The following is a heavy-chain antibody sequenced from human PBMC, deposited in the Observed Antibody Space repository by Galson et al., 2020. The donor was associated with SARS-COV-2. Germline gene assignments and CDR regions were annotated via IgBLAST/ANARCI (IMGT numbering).Heavy chain of an antibody. V-gene: IGHV4-34*01. CDR1: GGSFSGYY. D-gene: IGHD6-19*01. CDR3: ARTPRWLPRLYYFDY. J-gene: IGHJ4*02. Sequence: SETLSLTCAVYGGSFSGYYWSWIRQPPGKGLEWIGEINHSGSTNYNPSLKSRVTISVDTSKNQFSLKLSSVTAADTAVYYCARTPRWLPRLYYFDYWGQGTLVTVSS. CDR2: INHSGST.